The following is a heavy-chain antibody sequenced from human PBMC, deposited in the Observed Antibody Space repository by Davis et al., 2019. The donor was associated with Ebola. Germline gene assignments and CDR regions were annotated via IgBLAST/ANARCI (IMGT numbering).Heavy chain of an antibody. CDR3: AKDHVCSSTSCYTLGYYYGMDV. V-gene: IGHV3-30*18. D-gene: IGHD2-2*02. Sequence: GGSLRLSCAASGFTFSSYGMHWVRQAPGKGLEWVAVISYDGSNKYYADSVKGRFTISRDNSKNTLYLQMNSLRAEDTAVYYCAKDHVCSSTSCYTLGYYYGMDVWGQGTTVTVSS. CDR2: ISYDGSNK. CDR1: GFTFSSYG. J-gene: IGHJ6*02.